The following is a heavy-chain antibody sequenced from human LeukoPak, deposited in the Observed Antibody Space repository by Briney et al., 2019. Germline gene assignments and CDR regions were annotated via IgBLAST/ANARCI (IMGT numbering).Heavy chain of an antibody. J-gene: IGHJ4*02. CDR2: IKTKTDGGTT. V-gene: IGHV3-15*01. D-gene: IGHD3-10*01. Sequence: PGGSQRLSCAASGFTFSNAWMSWVRQAPGKGLEWVGQIKTKTDGGTTESAATVKGRFTISRDDSKNTLYLQMNSLKIEDTAMYYCTTLYGSGNYYWGQGTLVTVSS. CDR3: TTLYGSGNYY. CDR1: GFTFSNAW.